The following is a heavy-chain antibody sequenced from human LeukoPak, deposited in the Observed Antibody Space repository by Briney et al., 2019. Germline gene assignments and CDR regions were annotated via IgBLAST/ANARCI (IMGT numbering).Heavy chain of an antibody. V-gene: IGHV3-15*01. CDR2: LKSKTDGGTT. Sequence: NPGGSLRLSCAASGFTFSNAWMSWVRQAPGKGLEWVGRLKSKTDGGTTDYAAPVKGRFTISRDDSENTLYLQMNSLKTEDTAVYYCTTMVRGVTSTHQPDGGFQHWGQGTLVTVSS. J-gene: IGHJ1*01. CDR1: GFTFSNAW. D-gene: IGHD3-10*01. CDR3: TTMVRGVTSTHQPDGGFQH.